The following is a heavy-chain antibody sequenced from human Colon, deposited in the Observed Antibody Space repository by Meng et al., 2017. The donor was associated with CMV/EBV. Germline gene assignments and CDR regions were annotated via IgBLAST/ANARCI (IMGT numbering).Heavy chain of an antibody. Sequence: SCAVSGFALADYWVHWVRQAPGKGPVWVSRMARDGSSSDYADSVKGRFIISRDNAGNTLYLQMNSLRAEDTAMYYCVRAAPSGSYDFWGQGTLVTVSS. CDR1: GFALADYW. V-gene: IGHV3-74*01. CDR2: MARDGSSS. J-gene: IGHJ4*02. D-gene: IGHD1-26*01. CDR3: VRAAPSGSYDF.